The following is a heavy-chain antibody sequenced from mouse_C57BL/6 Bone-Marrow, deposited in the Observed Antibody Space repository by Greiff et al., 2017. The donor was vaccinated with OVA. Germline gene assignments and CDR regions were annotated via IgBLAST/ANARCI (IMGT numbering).Heavy chain of an antibody. CDR1: GFTFSSYA. CDR3: ARDPYYYGSSPLYYAMDY. CDR2: ISDGGSYT. J-gene: IGHJ4*01. V-gene: IGHV5-4*01. D-gene: IGHD1-1*01. Sequence: EVQLVESGGGLVKPGGSLKLSCAASGFTFSSYAMSWVRQTPEKRLEWVATISDGGSYTYYPDNVKGRFTISRDNAKNNLYLQMSHLKSEDTAMYYCARDPYYYGSSPLYYAMDYWGQGTSVTVSS.